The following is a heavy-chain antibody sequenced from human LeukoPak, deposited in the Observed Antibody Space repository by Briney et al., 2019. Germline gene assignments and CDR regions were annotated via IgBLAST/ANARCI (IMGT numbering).Heavy chain of an antibody. Sequence: ASVKVSCKASGYTFTAYGISWVRQAPGQGLEWMGWISANNGNTNYAQKVQGRVTMTRDISTSTAYMELRSLRYDDTAVYYCSRDDGPFGGVRFDHWGQGTLVTVSS. CDR2: ISANNGNT. V-gene: IGHV1-18*01. D-gene: IGHD3-16*01. J-gene: IGHJ4*02. CDR3: SRDDGPFGGVRFDH. CDR1: GYTFTAYG.